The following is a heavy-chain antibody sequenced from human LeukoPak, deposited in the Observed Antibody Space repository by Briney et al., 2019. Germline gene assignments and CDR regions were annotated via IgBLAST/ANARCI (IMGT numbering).Heavy chain of an antibody. J-gene: IGHJ4*02. Sequence: GGSLRLSCAASGFTFSRYWMSWMRQAPGKGLEWVASISGSSSYIYYADSVKGRFTISRDNAKNSLYLLMNSLTAEDTAVYYCARGLYSSSPFPSYWGQGTLVTVSS. CDR1: GFTFSRYW. V-gene: IGHV3-21*06. D-gene: IGHD6-6*01. CDR3: ARGLYSSSPFPSY. CDR2: ISGSSSYI.